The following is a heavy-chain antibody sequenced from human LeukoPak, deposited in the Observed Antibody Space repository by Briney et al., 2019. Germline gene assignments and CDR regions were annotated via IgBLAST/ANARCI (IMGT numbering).Heavy chain of an antibody. Sequence: GGSLRLSCAASGFSFSSHGMSWVRQAPGKGLEWVSYISSSSSTIYYADSVKGRFTTSRDNAKNSLYLQMNSLRAEDTAVYYCARGGRDGYDYAFDIWGQGTMVTVSS. CDR3: ARGGRDGYDYAFDI. V-gene: IGHV3-48*01. CDR1: GFSFSSHG. J-gene: IGHJ3*02. CDR2: ISSSSSTI. D-gene: IGHD5-24*01.